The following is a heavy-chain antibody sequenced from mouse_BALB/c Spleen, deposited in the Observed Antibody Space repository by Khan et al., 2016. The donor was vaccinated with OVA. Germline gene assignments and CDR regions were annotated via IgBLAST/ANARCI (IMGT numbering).Heavy chain of an antibody. CDR3: TRGGVDGSSFAY. CDR1: GYTFTNYW. D-gene: IGHD2-3*01. Sequence: QVQLQQPGIELVRSGASVKLSCKASGYTFTNYWINWVKQRPGQGLEWIGNIYPSDSYSNYNQRFKDKATLTVDKSSSTAYLLLSSPTSEDSAVYYCTRGGVDGSSFAYWGQGTLVTVSA. V-gene: IGHV1-69*02. CDR2: IYPSDSYS. J-gene: IGHJ3*01.